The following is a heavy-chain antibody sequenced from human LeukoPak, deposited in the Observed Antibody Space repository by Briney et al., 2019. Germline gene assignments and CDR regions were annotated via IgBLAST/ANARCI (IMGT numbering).Heavy chain of an antibody. CDR3: ARLYIGGYSWSTNYNWFDP. CDR1: GGSFSGYY. Sequence: PSETLSLTCAVYGGSFSGYYWSWIRQPPGKGLEWIGEINHSGSTNYNPSIKSRVTISVDTSKNQFSLNLTSVTAADTAVYYCARLYIGGYSWSTNYNWFDPWGQGTLVTVSS. V-gene: IGHV4-34*01. D-gene: IGHD6-13*01. CDR2: INHSGST. J-gene: IGHJ5*02.